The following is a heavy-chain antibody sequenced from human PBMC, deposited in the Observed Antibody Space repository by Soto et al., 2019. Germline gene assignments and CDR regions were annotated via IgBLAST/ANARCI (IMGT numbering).Heavy chain of an antibody. CDR2: SYYSGTT. D-gene: IGHD3-9*01. J-gene: IGHJ5*02. Sequence: TETLSLTCTVSGASISVHSYYWTWIRQPPGKGLEWIGSSYYSGTTYFNPSLKSRATISVDTSKNQFSLRLTSVTAADTAIYYFMRRYTWTDNYFDLWGPGALVTVS. CDR3: MRRYTWTDNYFDL. V-gene: IGHV4-39*01. CDR1: GASISVHSYY.